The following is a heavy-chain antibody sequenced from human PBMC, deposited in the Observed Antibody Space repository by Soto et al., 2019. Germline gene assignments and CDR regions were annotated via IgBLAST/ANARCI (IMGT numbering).Heavy chain of an antibody. CDR1: GFTFSSYA. Sequence: EVQLLESGGGLAQPGGSLRLSCAASGFTFSSYAMSWVRQGPGNGLEWVSAISGSGASTFYTDSVKGRFTVSRDNSKNTRYLQMNSLRAEDTAVYYCAKATIRFLDTYGMDVWGQGTTVAVSS. V-gene: IGHV3-23*01. CDR2: ISGSGAST. CDR3: AKATIRFLDTYGMDV. J-gene: IGHJ6*02. D-gene: IGHD3-3*01.